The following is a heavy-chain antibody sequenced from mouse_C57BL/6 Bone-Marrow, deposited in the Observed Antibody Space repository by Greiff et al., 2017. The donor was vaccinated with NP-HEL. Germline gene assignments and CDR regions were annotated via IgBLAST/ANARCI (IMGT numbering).Heavy chain of an antibody. Sequence: EVQGVESGGGLVQSGRSLRLSCATSGFTFSDFYMEWVRQAPGKGLVWIAARRNKANDHTTESSASVKGRLIVSSDTSHIILYLQRNALRAEDTAIYTCARDVGYSVFEVWGTGTTVTVSA. D-gene: IGHD2-3*01. CDR2: RRNKANDHTT. CDR3: ARDVGYSVFEV. V-gene: IGHV7-1*01. J-gene: IGHJ1*03. CDR1: GFTFSDFY.